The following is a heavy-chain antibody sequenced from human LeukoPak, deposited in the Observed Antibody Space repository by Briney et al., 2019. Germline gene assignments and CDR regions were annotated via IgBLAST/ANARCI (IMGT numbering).Heavy chain of an antibody. CDR1: RFTFRNYA. CDR2: ISGTADSK. V-gene: IGHV3-23*01. D-gene: IGHD3-16*01. Sequence: PGGSLRLYCAASRFTFRNYAMRWVGQATGRGLEWLSIISGTADSKYYADSVKGRFTISRDNPRSTLYLEMKSLRAEDTAVYYCAKADATIGGAFDTWGQGTMVIVSS. J-gene: IGHJ3*02. CDR3: AKADATIGGAFDT.